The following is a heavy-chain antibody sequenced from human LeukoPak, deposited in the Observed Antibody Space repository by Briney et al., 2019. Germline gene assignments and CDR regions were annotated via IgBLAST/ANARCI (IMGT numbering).Heavy chain of an antibody. J-gene: IGHJ6*02. Sequence: GGSLRLSCAASGFTFSSYGMHWVRQAPGKGLEWVAVISYDGSNKYYADSVKGRFTISRDNSKNTLYLQMNSLRAEDTAVYYCAREGSGYSYGFYYYYYYGMDVWGQGTTVTVSS. CDR2: ISYDGSNK. D-gene: IGHD5-18*01. CDR3: AREGSGYSYGFYYYYYYGMDV. V-gene: IGHV3-30*03. CDR1: GFTFSSYG.